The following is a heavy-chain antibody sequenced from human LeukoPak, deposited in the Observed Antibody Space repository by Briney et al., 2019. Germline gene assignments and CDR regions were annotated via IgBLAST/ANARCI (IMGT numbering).Heavy chain of an antibody. CDR2: IYTSGST. Sequence: PSETLSLTCTVSGGSISSYYWSWIRQPAGKGLEWVGRIYTSGSTNYNPSLKSLVTMSVDTSKNQFSLKLSSVTAADTAVYYCARDPAYGGYDFFEYWGQGTLVTVSS. D-gene: IGHD5-12*01. V-gene: IGHV4-4*07. J-gene: IGHJ4*02. CDR3: ARDPAYGGYDFFEY. CDR1: GGSISSYY.